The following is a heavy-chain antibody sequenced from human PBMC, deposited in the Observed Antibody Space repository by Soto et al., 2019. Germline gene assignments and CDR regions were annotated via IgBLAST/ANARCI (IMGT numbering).Heavy chain of an antibody. V-gene: IGHV3-30-3*01. CDR1: GFTFSSYA. CDR2: ISYDGSNK. D-gene: IGHD2-2*01. Sequence: QVQLVESGGGVVQPGRSLRLSCAASGFTFSSYAMHWVRQAPRKGLEWVAVISYDGSNKYYADSVKGRFTISRDNSKNTLDLQMNRLRAEDTAVYYCARDRVVVVPAAMVLGWFDPWGQGTLVTVSS. J-gene: IGHJ5*02. CDR3: ARDRVVVVPAAMVLGWFDP.